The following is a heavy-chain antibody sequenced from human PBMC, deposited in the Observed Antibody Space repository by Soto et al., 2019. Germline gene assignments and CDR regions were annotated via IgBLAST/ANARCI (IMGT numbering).Heavy chain of an antibody. D-gene: IGHD2-15*01. CDR1: GFTVSSNY. CDR2: IYSCGST. J-gene: IGHJ6*02. V-gene: IGHV3-66*03. CDR3: ARDGSRGGCSPPAPYYYYGMDV. Sequence: EVQLVESGGGLIQPGGSLRLSCAASGFTVSSNYMSWVRQAPGKGLEWVSVIYSCGSTYYADSVKGRFTISRDNSKNTLYLQMNSLSAEDTAVYYCARDGSRGGCSPPAPYYYYGMDVWGQGTTVTVSS.